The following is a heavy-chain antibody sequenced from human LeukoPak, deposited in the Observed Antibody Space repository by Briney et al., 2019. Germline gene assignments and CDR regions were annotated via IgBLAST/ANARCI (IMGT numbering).Heavy chain of an antibody. CDR1: GGSISNINYY. D-gene: IGHD3-22*01. CDR3: ARRARGPYDSSGYLDY. Sequence: PSETLSLTCTVSGGSISNINYYWGWIRQPPGKGLEWIGSMYYSGSPYYNPSLKSRVTISVDTSKNQFSLKLSSVTAADTAVYYCARRARGPYDSSGYLDYWGQGTLVTVSS. J-gene: IGHJ4*02. V-gene: IGHV4-39*01. CDR2: MYYSGSP.